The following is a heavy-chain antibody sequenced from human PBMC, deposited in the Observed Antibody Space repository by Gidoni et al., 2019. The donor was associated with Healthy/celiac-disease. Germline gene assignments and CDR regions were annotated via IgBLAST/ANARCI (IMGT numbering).Heavy chain of an antibody. D-gene: IGHD6-13*01. J-gene: IGHJ3*02. V-gene: IGHV3-30*18. CDR1: GFTFSSYG. CDR3: AKRAYSSSWYGPYAFDI. Sequence: QVQLLESAGCVVQPGRSLRLSCASSGFTFSSYGMHWVRQAPGKGLEWVAVTPYDGSNKYYADSVKGRFTISRDNSKNTLYLQMNSLRAEDTAVYYCAKRAYSSSWYGPYAFDIWGQGTMVTVSS. CDR2: TPYDGSNK.